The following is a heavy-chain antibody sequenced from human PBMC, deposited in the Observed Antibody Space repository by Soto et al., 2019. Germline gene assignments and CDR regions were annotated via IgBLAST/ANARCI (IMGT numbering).Heavy chain of an antibody. CDR1: VGSISSGGYY. CDR2: IYYSGST. J-gene: IGHJ4*02. CDR3: ARGGKRNFDY. Sequence: SETLSLTCTVSVGSISSGGYYWSWIRQHPGKGLEWIGYIYYSGSTYYNPSLKSRVTISVDTSKNQFSLKLSSVTAADTAVYYCARGGKRNFDYWGQGTLVTVSS. D-gene: IGHD2-15*01. V-gene: IGHV4-31*03.